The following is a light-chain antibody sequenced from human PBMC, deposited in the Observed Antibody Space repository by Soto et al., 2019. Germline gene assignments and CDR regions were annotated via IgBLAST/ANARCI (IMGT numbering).Light chain of an antibody. CDR1: QSVRSSY. CDR2: GAS. Sequence: EIVVTQSPGTLSLSPGERATLSCRALQSVRSSYLAWYQQKPGQAPRLLIYGASIRATGIPDRFSGSGSGTDFTLTISRLEPEDFAVYYWQQYGSSLLTFGGGTKVEIK. V-gene: IGKV3-20*01. CDR3: QQYGSSLLT. J-gene: IGKJ4*01.